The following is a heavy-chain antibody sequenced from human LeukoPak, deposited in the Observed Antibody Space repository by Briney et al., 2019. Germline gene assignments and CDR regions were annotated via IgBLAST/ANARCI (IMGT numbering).Heavy chain of an antibody. D-gene: IGHD3-10*01. J-gene: IGHJ4*02. CDR1: GGSISSYY. Sequence: SETLSLTCTVYGGSISSYYWSWIRQPAGKGLEWIGRTYTSESANYHPSLKSRVTMSVDTSKNQFSLKLSSVTAADTAVYYWARTSVTMVRGVMDWGQGTLVTVSS. CDR2: TYTSESA. V-gene: IGHV4-4*07. CDR3: ARTSVTMVRGVMD.